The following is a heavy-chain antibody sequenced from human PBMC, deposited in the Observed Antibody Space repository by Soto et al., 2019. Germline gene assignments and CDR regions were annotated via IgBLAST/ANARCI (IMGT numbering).Heavy chain of an antibody. CDR3: ARGRYGDY. CDR2: ISAHNGNT. V-gene: IGHV1-18*03. J-gene: IGHJ4*02. Sequence: QVHLVQSGAEVKKPGASVKVSCKGSGYAFTTYGITWVRQAPGQGLEWMGWISAHNGNTNYAQKLQGRVTVTRDTSTSTAYMELRSLRSDGMAVYYCARGRYGDYWGQGDLVTVSS. D-gene: IGHD1-1*01. CDR1: GYAFTTYG.